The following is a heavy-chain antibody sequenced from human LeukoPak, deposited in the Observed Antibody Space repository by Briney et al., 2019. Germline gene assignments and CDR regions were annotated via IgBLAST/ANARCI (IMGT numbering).Heavy chain of an antibody. D-gene: IGHD6-13*01. Sequence: GGSLRLSCAASGFTFSSYAMHWVRQAPGKGLEWVALIPYDGSNKYYADSVKGRFTVSRDNSKNTLYLQMNSLRAEATAVYYCVRGAYSSSWLNFDYWGQGTLVTVSS. V-gene: IGHV3-30*04. J-gene: IGHJ4*02. CDR2: IPYDGSNK. CDR3: VRGAYSSSWLNFDY. CDR1: GFTFSSYA.